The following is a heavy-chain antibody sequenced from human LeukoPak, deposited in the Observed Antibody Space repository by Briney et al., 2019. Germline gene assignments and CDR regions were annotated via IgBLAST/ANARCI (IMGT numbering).Heavy chain of an antibody. CDR2: IYHSGST. V-gene: IGHV4-4*02. J-gene: IGHJ4*02. CDR3: ARSRLLPDDYFDY. Sequence: SGTLSLTCAVSGGSISSSNWWSWVRQPPGKGLEWIGEIYHSGSTNYNPSLKSRVTISVDTSKNQFSLKLSSVTAADTAVYYCARSRLLPDDYFDYWGQGTLVTVSS. CDR1: GGSISSSNW. D-gene: IGHD2-15*01.